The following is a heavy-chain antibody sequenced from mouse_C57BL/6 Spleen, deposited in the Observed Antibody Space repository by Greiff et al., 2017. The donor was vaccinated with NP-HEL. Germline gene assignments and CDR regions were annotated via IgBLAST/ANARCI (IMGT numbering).Heavy chain of an antibody. CDR2: ISSGSSTI. CDR3: ATRWLLRFAY. Sequence: EVQLVESGGGLVKPGGSQKLSCAASGFTFSDYGMHWVRQAPEKGLEWVAYISSGSSTIYYADTVKGRFTISRDNAKNTLFLQMTSLRSEDTAMYYCATRWLLRFAYWGQGTLVTVSA. CDR1: GFTFSDYG. D-gene: IGHD2-3*01. J-gene: IGHJ3*01. V-gene: IGHV5-17*01.